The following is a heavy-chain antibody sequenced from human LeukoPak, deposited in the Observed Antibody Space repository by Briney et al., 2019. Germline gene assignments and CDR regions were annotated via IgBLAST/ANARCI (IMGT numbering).Heavy chain of an antibody. CDR3: AKYFASGSYYKLPH. Sequence: GGSLRLSCAASGFTFDDYAMHWVRQAPGKGLEWVSTISGSGAYTYYADSVKGRFTISRDNSKNTLYLQMNSLRAEDTAVYYFAKYFASGSYYKLPHWGQGTLVTVSS. V-gene: IGHV3-23*01. D-gene: IGHD3-10*01. CDR1: GFTFDDYA. J-gene: IGHJ1*01. CDR2: ISGSGAYT.